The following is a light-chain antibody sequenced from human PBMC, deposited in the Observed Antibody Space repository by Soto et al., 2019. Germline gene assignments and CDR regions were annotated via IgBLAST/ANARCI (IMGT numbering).Light chain of an antibody. Sequence: QSVLTQPPSASGTPGQRVTISCSESSSNIGTNYVYWYQQLPGTAPKLLIYSDNQRPSGVPDRFSGSKSGTSASLAISGLRSEDEADYYCAAWEDSLRGIFGGGTKVTVL. CDR1: SSNIGTNY. CDR2: SDN. V-gene: IGLV1-47*02. J-gene: IGLJ2*01. CDR3: AAWEDSLRGI.